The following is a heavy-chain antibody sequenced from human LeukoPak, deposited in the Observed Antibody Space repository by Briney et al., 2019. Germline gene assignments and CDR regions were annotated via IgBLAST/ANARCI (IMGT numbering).Heavy chain of an antibody. D-gene: IGHD2-15*01. J-gene: IGHJ4*02. V-gene: IGHV3-11*01. CDR1: GFTLSDYY. CDR3: VRAGLGGHYIDY. Sequence: PGGSLRLSCAASGFTLSDYYMTWIRQAPGQGREGISYVSGSDENKYYAGSVRGRFAISRDNAEKSLFSQMSNVRAEDTAVYYCVRAGLGGHYIDYWGQGTLVTVSS. CDR2: VSGSDENK.